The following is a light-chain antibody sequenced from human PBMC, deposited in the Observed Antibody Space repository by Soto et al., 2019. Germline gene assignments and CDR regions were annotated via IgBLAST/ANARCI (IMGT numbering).Light chain of an antibody. J-gene: IGKJ2*01. CDR2: GAS. V-gene: IGKV3-15*01. Sequence: VMTQSPATLSVSPGERATLSRRASQSVSNYLAWYPKKPGQSPRLLIYGASTRATGIPARFSGSGSGTEFTLTINRLQSEDFAVYYCQQYKNWPHTFGQGTKLDIK. CDR3: QQYKNWPHT. CDR1: QSVSNY.